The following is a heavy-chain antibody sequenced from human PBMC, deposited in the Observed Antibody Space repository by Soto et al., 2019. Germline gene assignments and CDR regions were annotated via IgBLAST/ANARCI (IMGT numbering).Heavy chain of an antibody. V-gene: IGHV4-30-2*01. CDR1: GGSISSGGFS. Sequence: SETLSLTCSVSGGSISSGGFSWSWIRQPPGKGLEWIGYIYYGGSTYYNPSLKSRVTLSVDRSKNQFSLELGSVTAADTAVYYCARYSFGFAYWGRGTLVTVSS. J-gene: IGHJ4*02. CDR3: ARYSFGFAY. CDR2: IYYGGST. D-gene: IGHD5-18*01.